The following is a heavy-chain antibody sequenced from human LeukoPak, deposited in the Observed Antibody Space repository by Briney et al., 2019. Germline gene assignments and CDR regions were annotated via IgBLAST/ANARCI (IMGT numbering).Heavy chain of an antibody. CDR1: GFTVSSTY. CDR3: ATTSDPLFYFDP. J-gene: IGHJ5*02. V-gene: IGHV3-66*01. CDR2: IYTGGNT. D-gene: IGHD2/OR15-2a*01. Sequence: WGSLSLSCAASGFTVSSTYMSWVRQAPGKGLEWVSLIYTGGNTYYADSVKGRFTLSRDNSKNPVYLQMNSLRVEDTAMYYCATTSDPLFYFDPWGQGTLVTVSS.